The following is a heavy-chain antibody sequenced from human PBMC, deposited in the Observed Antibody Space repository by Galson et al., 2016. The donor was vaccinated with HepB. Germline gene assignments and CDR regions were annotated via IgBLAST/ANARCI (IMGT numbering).Heavy chain of an antibody. CDR2: VSYDGRRK. D-gene: IGHD3-10*01. CDR3: ARSRGSYGSGSYWAVLDY. V-gene: IGHV3-30*04. J-gene: IGHJ4*02. Sequence: SLRLSCAASGFSFSNYALHWVRQAPGKGLEWVAVVSYDGRRKYYAGSVRGRFTISRDNSKNTLYLQMNSLRAEDTAVYYCARSRGSYGSGSYWAVLDYWCQGTLVTVSS. CDR1: GFSFSNYA.